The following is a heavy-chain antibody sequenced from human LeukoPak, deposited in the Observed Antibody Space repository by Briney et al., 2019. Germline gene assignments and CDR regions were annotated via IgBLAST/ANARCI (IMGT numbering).Heavy chain of an antibody. Sequence: SVKVSCKASGGTFSSYAISWVRQAPGQGLEWMGGIIPIFGTANYAQKFQGRVTITADESTSTAYMELSSLRSEDTAVYYCARDPAAAKDAFDIWGQGTMVTVSS. J-gene: IGHJ3*02. CDR2: IIPIFGTA. V-gene: IGHV1-69*13. CDR3: ARDPAAAKDAFDI. CDR1: GGTFSSYA. D-gene: IGHD6-13*01.